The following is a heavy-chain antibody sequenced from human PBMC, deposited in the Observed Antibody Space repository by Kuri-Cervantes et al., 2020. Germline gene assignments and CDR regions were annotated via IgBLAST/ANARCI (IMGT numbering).Heavy chain of an antibody. CDR2: IKQDGSEK. J-gene: IGHJ3*02. CDR3: ARYCSSSCWDAFDI. D-gene: IGHD2-2*01. CDR1: GLTFSSYW. V-gene: IGHV3-7*01. Sequence: GESLKISCAASGLTFSSYWMSWVRQAPGKGLEWVANIKQDGSEKYYVDSVKGRFTISRDNAKNSLYLQMNSLRAEDTAVYYCARYCSSSCWDAFDIWGQGTMVTVSS.